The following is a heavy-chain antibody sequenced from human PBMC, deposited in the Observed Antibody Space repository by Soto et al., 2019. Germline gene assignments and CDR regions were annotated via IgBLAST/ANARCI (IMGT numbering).Heavy chain of an antibody. CDR3: AKGGYDFSLDY. J-gene: IGHJ4*02. Sequence: QVQLVESGRGVVQPGRSLRLSCAASGFTFSSYGMHWVRQAPGKGLEWVAVISYDGSNKYYADSVKGRFTISRDNSKNTLYLQMNSLRAEDTAVYYCAKGGYDFSLDYWGQGTLVTVSS. D-gene: IGHD5-12*01. CDR2: ISYDGSNK. CDR1: GFTFSSYG. V-gene: IGHV3-30*18.